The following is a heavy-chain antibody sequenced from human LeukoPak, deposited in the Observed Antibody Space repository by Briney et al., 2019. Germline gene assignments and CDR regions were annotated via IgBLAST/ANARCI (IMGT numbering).Heavy chain of an antibody. CDR1: GFTFSSYW. CDR2: IKQDGGEK. D-gene: IGHD6-13*01. V-gene: IGHV3-7*01. Sequence: PGGSLRLSCGVSGFTFSSYWMNWVRQAPGKGLEWVASIKQDGGEKSYVDSVKGGFTISRDNAKNSLYLQMSSLRAEDTAVYYCARDGTAAGLYFDFWGQGTLVTVSS. CDR3: ARDGTAAGLYFDF. J-gene: IGHJ4*01.